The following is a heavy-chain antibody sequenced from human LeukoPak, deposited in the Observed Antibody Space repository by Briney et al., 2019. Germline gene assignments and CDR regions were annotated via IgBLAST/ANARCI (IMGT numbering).Heavy chain of an antibody. CDR2: ISTSGDEI. CDR3: AIYQQYPSLGSDY. D-gene: IGHD2-2*01. J-gene: IGHJ4*02. Sequence: GGSPRLSCSASGFSFSSYFMTWARQPPGKGLEWVSVISTSGDEIHYADSVKGRFTISRDNSKNTVSLQMNSLRADDTAIYYCAIYQQYPSLGSDYWGQGTLVTVSS. CDR1: GFSFSSYF. V-gene: IGHV3-23*01.